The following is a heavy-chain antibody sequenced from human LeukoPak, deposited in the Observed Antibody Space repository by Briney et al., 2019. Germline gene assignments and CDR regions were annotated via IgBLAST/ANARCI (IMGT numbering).Heavy chain of an antibody. D-gene: IGHD6-13*01. CDR2: ISSSSSYI. V-gene: IGHV3-21*01. Sequence: SGGSLRLSCAASGFTFSSYSMNWVRQAPGKGLEWVSSISSSSSYIYYADSVKGRFTISRDNAKNSLYLQMNSLRAEDTAVYYCARVYSSSWHNWFDPWGQGTLVTVSS. J-gene: IGHJ5*02. CDR1: GFTFSSYS. CDR3: ARVYSSSWHNWFDP.